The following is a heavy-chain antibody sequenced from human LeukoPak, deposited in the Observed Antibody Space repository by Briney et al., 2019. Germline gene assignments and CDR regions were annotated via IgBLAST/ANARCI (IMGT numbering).Heavy chain of an antibody. CDR2: INPAGSET. CDR1: GFSFNAYW. V-gene: IGHV3-7*01. D-gene: IGHD5-12*01. J-gene: IGHJ4*02. CDR3: ATFGLVAALDL. Sequence: GGSLRLSCAASGFSFNAYWTAWVRQAPGTGLEWVANINPAGSETFHVDPMKGRFSISRDHAKNLVYLQMNSLRAEDTAVYYCATFGLVAALDLWGQGTLVTVSS.